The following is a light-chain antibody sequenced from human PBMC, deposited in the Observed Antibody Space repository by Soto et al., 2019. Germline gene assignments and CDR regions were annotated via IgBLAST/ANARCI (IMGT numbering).Light chain of an antibody. CDR2: DVS. CDR1: SSDVGGYNS. Sequence: QSALTQPASVSGSPGQSIAISCTGTSSDVGGYNSVSWYQQHPGKAPKLMIYDVSYRPSGVSNRFSGSKSGNTASLTISGLQADDEADYYCSSYTSSNTLVFGGGTKLTFL. V-gene: IGLV2-14*01. J-gene: IGLJ2*01. CDR3: SSYTSSNTLV.